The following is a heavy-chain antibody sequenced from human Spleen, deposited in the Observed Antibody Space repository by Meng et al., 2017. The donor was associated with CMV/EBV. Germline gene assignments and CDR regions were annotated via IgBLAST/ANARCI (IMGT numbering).Heavy chain of an antibody. CDR3: ARALSGYSGGDDAFDI. CDR1: DGSISSYY. V-gene: IGHV4-59*01. J-gene: IGHJ3*02. D-gene: IGHD5-12*01. CDR2: ISYSGNT. Sequence: SETLSLTCTVSDGSISSYYWSWIRQPPGKGLEWIGHISYSGNTKYNPSLKSRVTISVDTSKNQVSLKLTSVTAADTAVYYCARALSGYSGGDDAFDIWGQGTMVTVSS.